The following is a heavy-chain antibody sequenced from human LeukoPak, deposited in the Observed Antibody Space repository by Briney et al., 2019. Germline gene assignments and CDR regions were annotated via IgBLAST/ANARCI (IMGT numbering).Heavy chain of an antibody. D-gene: IGHD2-21*01. Sequence: PGGSLRLSCAASGFTFSDYTMNWVRQAPGKGLEWVSSISSSSSYIYYADSVKGRFTISRDNAKNSLYLQMNSLRAEDTAVYHCARDRLLEDRDFHYYYYMDVWGRGTTVTVPS. CDR3: ARDRLLEDRDFHYYYYMDV. CDR2: ISSSSSYI. J-gene: IGHJ6*03. CDR1: GFTFSDYT. V-gene: IGHV3-21*01.